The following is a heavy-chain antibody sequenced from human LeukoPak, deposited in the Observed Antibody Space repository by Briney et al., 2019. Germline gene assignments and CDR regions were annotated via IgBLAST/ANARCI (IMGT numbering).Heavy chain of an antibody. J-gene: IGHJ4*02. CDR3: ARRAYDSSGYYWDY. CDR1: GYSISSGYC. D-gene: IGHD3-22*01. CDR2: IYHSGST. V-gene: IGHV4-38-2*02. Sequence: SETLSLTCTVSGYSISSGYCWGWIRQPPGKGLEWIGSIYHSGSTYYNPSLKSRVTISVDTSKNQFSLKLSSVTAADTAVYYCARRAYDSSGYYWDYWGQGTLVTVSS.